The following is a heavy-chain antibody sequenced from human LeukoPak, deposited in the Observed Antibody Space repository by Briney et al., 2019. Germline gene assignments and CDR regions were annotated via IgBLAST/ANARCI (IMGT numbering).Heavy chain of an antibody. Sequence: GGSLRLSCAASRFTFSNYDLHWVRQAPGKGLEWVAFIRYDGTNKYYVDSVKGRFTMSRDNSKNTLYLQMNTLRAEDTAVYYCAKDLLAGHYYDSCVYYPSFHFWGQGTLVTVSS. CDR3: AKDLLAGHYYDSCVYYPSFHF. CDR1: RFTFSNYD. V-gene: IGHV3-30*02. J-gene: IGHJ4*02. CDR2: IRYDGTNK. D-gene: IGHD3-22*01.